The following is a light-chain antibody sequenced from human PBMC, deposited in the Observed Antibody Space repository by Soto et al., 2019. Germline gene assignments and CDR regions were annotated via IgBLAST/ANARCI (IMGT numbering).Light chain of an antibody. J-gene: IGKJ1*01. V-gene: IGKV1-5*03. CDR2: KAS. CDR1: QSISIW. CDR3: QQYSTYTPRT. Sequence: DIQMTQSPSTRSASVLDIVTIAFLASQSISIWLAWYQQKPGKAPKILIYKASSLESGVPSRFSGSGSGTEFTLTISSLQPDHFATYYCQQYSTYTPRTFGQGTKVDIK.